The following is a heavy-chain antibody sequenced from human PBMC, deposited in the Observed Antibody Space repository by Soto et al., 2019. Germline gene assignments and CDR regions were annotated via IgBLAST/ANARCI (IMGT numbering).Heavy chain of an antibody. Sequence: QVLLQESGPGLVKPSETLSLTCSVSGGSLSNHFWSWIRQPPGKGLEWIGYIYSSGSTNYNPSLKSRVTISLDMSNTPFSLWLTSVTVADTAVYYCARSTGGEFDPWGQGTQVTVSS. V-gene: IGHV4-59*11. J-gene: IGHJ5*02. CDR3: ARSTGGEFDP. D-gene: IGHD3-16*01. CDR1: GGSLSNHF. CDR2: IYSSGST.